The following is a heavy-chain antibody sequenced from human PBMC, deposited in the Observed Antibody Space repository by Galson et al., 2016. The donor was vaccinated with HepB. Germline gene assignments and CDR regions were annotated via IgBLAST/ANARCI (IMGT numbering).Heavy chain of an antibody. CDR2: ISDLGTT. CDR1: GFSFSDYY. V-gene: IGHV3-11*01. J-gene: IGHJ5*01. Sequence: SLRLSCATSGFSFSDYYMSWIRQAPGKGLEWISYISDLGTTKYADSVKGRFTISRDNANNSLYLQMDRLAAEDTAVYYCVRARDCSGTKCYYTRFASWGQGTPVTVSS. D-gene: IGHD2-2*01. CDR3: VRARDCSGTKCYYTRFAS.